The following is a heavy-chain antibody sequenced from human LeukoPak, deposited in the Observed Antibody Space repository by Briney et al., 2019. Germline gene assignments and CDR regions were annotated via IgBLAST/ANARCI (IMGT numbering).Heavy chain of an antibody. CDR3: GVVITTAGPFDY. CDR1: GYSFTSYW. D-gene: IGHD3-22*01. J-gene: IGHJ4*02. V-gene: IGHV5-51*01. Sequence: KGGESLKISCKGSGYSFTSYWIGWVRPMPGKGLGWMGIIYPGDSDTRYGPSFQGQVTISADKSISTAYLQWSSLKASDTAMYYCGVVITTAGPFDYWGQGTLVTVSS. CDR2: IYPGDSDT.